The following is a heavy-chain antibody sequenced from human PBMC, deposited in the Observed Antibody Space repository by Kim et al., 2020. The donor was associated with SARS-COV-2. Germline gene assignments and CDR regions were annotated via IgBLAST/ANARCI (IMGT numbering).Heavy chain of an antibody. CDR1: GFTFSKFA. D-gene: IGHD2-2*01. CDR2: ISVSGDIT. Sequence: GGSLRLSCAAPGFTFSKFAMSWVRQAPGKGLEWVSIISVSGDITYYADSVKGRFTISRDNSKSTLYLQLNSLRAEDTAVYYCAKGGSTSGYAFDLWGQGTLATVSS. CDR3: AKGGSTSGYAFDL. V-gene: IGHV3-23*01. J-gene: IGHJ3*01.